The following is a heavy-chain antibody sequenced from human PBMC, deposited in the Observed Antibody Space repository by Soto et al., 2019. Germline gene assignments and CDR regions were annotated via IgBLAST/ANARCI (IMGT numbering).Heavy chain of an antibody. Sequence: PGGSLRLSCAASGFTFSSYAMSWVRQAPGKGLEWVSAISGSGGSTYYADSVKGRFTISRDNSKNTLYLQMNSLRAEDTALYYCAKDRAYSSGWTPTHYWGQGTLVTVSS. CDR3: AKDRAYSSGWTPTHY. CDR1: GFTFSSYA. J-gene: IGHJ4*02. V-gene: IGHV3-23*01. CDR2: ISGSGGST. D-gene: IGHD6-19*01.